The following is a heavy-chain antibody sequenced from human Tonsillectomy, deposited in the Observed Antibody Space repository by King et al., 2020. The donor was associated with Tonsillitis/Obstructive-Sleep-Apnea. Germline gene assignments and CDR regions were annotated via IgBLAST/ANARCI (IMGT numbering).Heavy chain of an antibody. J-gene: IGHJ4*02. CDR3: ARSAPYSSSWYPDY. D-gene: IGHD6-13*01. CDR2: IKQDGSEK. CDR1: GFTFSSYW. V-gene: IGHV3-7*03. Sequence: VQLVESGGGLVQPGGSLRLSCAASGFTFSSYWMSWVRQAPGKGLEWVANIKQDGSEKYYVDSVKGRFTISRDNAKNSLYLQMNSLRAEDTAVYYCARSAPYSSSWYPDYWGQGTLVTVSS.